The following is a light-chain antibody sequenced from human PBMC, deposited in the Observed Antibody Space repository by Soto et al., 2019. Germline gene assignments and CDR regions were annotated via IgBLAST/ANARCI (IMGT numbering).Light chain of an antibody. Sequence: QSALTQPASVSGSPGQSITISCTGTSSDVGSYNLVSWYQQHPGKAPKLMIYEGSKRPSGVSNRFSGPKSGNTASLTISGLQAEDEADYYCCSYAGNNIHVVFGGGTQLTVL. CDR1: SSDVGSYNL. J-gene: IGLJ2*01. CDR2: EGS. CDR3: CSYAGNNIHVV. V-gene: IGLV2-23*01.